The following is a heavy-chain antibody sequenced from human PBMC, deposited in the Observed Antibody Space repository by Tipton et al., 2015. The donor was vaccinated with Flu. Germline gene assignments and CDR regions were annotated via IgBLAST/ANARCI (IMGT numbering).Heavy chain of an antibody. V-gene: IGHV1-69-2*01. CDR1: GYTFTDYY. CDR2: VDPEDGEA. Sequence: QLMQSGAEVKKPGATVKISCKVSGYTFTDYYMHWVRQAPAKGLEWMGLVDPEDGEAVYAEKFQGRVTITADTSTDTAYMDLSSLRSDDTAVYYCATEAQGALDYWGQGTLVTVSS. D-gene: IGHD6-6*01. CDR3: ATEAQGALDY. J-gene: IGHJ4*02.